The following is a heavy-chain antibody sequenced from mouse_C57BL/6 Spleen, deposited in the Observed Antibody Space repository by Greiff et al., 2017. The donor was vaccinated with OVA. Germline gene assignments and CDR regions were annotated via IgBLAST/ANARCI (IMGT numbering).Heavy chain of an antibody. Sequence: QVQLKQPGAELVKPGASVKLSCKASGYTFTSYWMHWVKQRPGRGLEWIGRIDPNSGSTNYNEKFKSKATLTVDKSSSTAYMQLSSLTSEDSAVYYCANPGGHYYYGSMDYWGQGTSVTVSS. CDR2: IDPNSGST. CDR1: GYTFTSYW. V-gene: IGHV1-62-3*01. D-gene: IGHD1-1*01. J-gene: IGHJ4*01. CDR3: ANPGGHYYYGSMDY.